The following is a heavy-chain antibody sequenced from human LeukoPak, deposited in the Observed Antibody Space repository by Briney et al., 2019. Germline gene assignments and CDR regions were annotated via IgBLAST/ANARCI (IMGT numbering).Heavy chain of an antibody. CDR2: IYYSGST. J-gene: IGHJ4*02. V-gene: IGHV4-31*03. CDR3: ARAGRVAADFDY. D-gene: IGHD2-15*01. Sequence: KTSETLSLTCSVSGGSISSGGYYWSWIRQHPGKGLEWIGYIYYSGSTYYNPSLKSRVTISVDTSKNQFSLKLSSVTAADTAVYYCARAGRVAADFDYWGQGTLVTVSS. CDR1: GGSISSGGYY.